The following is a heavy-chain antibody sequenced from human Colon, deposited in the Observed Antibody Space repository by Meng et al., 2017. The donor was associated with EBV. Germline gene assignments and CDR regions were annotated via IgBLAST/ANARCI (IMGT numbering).Heavy chain of an antibody. CDR1: GGSMSSGNYY. J-gene: IGHJ4*02. Sequence: QLMESGPGLVVRSQTSSLTCTGSGGSMSSGNYYWSWIRQPPGKGLEWIGYIHHSGSAYYTPSLKSRVSISVDTSKNQFSLNLNSMTAADTAVYYCASFDHIPRRNYFDYWGQGTLVTVSS. CDR2: IHHSGSA. CDR3: ASFDHIPRRNYFDY. D-gene: IGHD2-21*01. V-gene: IGHV4-30-4*01.